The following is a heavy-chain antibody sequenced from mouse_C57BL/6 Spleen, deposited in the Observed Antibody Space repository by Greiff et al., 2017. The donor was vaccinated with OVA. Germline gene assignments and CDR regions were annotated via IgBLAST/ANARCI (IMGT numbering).Heavy chain of an antibody. V-gene: IGHV1-81*01. CDR1: GYTFTSYG. CDR3: TYSSRAMDY. Sequence: QVQLKESGAELARPGASVKLSCKASGYTFTSYGISWVKQRTGQGLEWIGEIYPRSGNTYYNEKFKGKATLTADNSSSTAYMELRSLTSEDAAVYFCTYSSRAMDYWGQGTSVTGSS. CDR2: IYPRSGNT. D-gene: IGHD1-1*01. J-gene: IGHJ4*01.